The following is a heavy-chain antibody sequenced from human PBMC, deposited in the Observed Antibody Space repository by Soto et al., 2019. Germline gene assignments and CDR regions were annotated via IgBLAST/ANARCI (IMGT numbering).Heavy chain of an antibody. CDR2: IKQDGSEK. J-gene: IGHJ6*03. Sequence: PGGSLRLSCAASGFSFSSYWKSWVRQAPGKGLEWVANIKQDGSEKYYVDSVKGRFTISRDNAKNSLNLQMSSLRAEDTAVYYCARLYSGYDYYYYYYMDVWGKGTTVTVSS. CDR1: GFSFSSYW. CDR3: ARLYSGYDYYYYYYMDV. D-gene: IGHD5-12*01. V-gene: IGHV3-7*04.